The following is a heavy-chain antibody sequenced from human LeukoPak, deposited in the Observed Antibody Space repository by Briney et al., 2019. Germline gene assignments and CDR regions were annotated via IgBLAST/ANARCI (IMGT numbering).Heavy chain of an antibody. CDR1: GGTFSSYA. Sequence: ASVKVSCKASGGTFSSYAISWVRQAPGQGLEWMGWINPNSGGTNYAQKFQGRVTMTRDTSISTAYMELSRLRSDDTAVYYCAREGDFWIGDPWGQGTLVTVSS. CDR3: AREGDFWIGDP. J-gene: IGHJ5*02. CDR2: INPNSGGT. V-gene: IGHV1-2*02. D-gene: IGHD3-3*01.